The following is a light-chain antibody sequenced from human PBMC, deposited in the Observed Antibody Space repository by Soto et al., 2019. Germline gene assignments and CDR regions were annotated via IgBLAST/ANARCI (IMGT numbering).Light chain of an antibody. CDR2: GAS. CDR3: QQYNNCPFT. Sequence: EIVMTQSPATLSVSPGERGTLSCRASQSVSSNLAWYQQKPGQAPRLLIYGASTRATGIPARFSGSGSGTEFTLTISSLQSEDFAVYYCQQYNNCPFTFGGGTKVEIK. V-gene: IGKV3-15*01. J-gene: IGKJ4*01. CDR1: QSVSSN.